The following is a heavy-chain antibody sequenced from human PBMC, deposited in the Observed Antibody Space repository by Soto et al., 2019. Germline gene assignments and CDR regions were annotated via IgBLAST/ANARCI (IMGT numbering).Heavy chain of an antibody. CDR3: ARVGIAAAGFESNWFDP. Sequence: PSETLSLTCTVSGGSISSSSYYWGWIRQPPGKWLEWIGSIYYSGSTYYNPSLKSRVTISVDTSKNQFSLKLSSVTAADTAVYYCARVGIAAAGFESNWFDPWGQGTLVTVPQ. CDR2: IYYSGST. CDR1: GGSISSSSYY. J-gene: IGHJ5*02. V-gene: IGHV4-39*01. D-gene: IGHD6-13*01.